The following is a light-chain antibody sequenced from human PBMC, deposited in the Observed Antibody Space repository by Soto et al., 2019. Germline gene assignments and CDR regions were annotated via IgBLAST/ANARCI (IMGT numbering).Light chain of an antibody. J-gene: IGKJ5*01. V-gene: IGKV3-20*01. CDR2: GAS. CDR3: QQYGSSPIT. Sequence: DIVMTQSPDSLSVSPGERATLSCRASQSVSSNLAWYQQKPGQAPRLLIYGASSRATGIPDRFSGSGSGTDFTLTISRLEPEDFAVYYCQQYGSSPITFGQGTRREIK. CDR1: QSVSSN.